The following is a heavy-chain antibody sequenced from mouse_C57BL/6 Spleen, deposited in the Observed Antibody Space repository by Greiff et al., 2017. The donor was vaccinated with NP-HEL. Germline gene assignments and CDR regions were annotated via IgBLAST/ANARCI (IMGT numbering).Heavy chain of an antibody. CDR1: GYTFTSYW. CDR3: ARAQTMVTPFAY. J-gene: IGHJ3*01. D-gene: IGHD2-2*01. CDR2: ILPGSGST. V-gene: IGHV1-9*01. Sequence: QVQLQQPGAELVKPGASVKLSCKASGYTFTSYWMHWVKQRPGHGLEWIGEILPGSGSTNYNEKFKGKATFTADTSSNTAYMQLSSLTTEDSAIYYCARAQTMVTPFAYWGQGTLVTVSA.